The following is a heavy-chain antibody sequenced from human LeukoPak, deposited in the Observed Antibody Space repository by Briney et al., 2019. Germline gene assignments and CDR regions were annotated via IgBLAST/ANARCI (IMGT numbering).Heavy chain of an antibody. CDR2: INHSGST. D-gene: IGHD3-3*01. Sequence: SETLCLTCAVYGGSFSGYYWSWIRQPPGKGLEWIGEINHSGSTNYNPSLKSRVTISVDTSKNQFSLKLSSVTAADTAVYYCARGEKRITIFGVVINPHPQFDYWGQGTLVTVSS. V-gene: IGHV4-34*01. CDR1: GGSFSGYY. CDR3: ARGEKRITIFGVVINPHPQFDY. J-gene: IGHJ4*02.